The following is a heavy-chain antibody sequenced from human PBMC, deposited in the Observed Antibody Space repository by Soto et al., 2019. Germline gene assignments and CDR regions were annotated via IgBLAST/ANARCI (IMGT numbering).Heavy chain of an antibody. D-gene: IGHD6-13*01. J-gene: IGHJ4*02. CDR3: ARDLAAVPRAFDY. V-gene: IGHV4-59*01. CDR2: VYYTGTT. CDR1: GGSISSYF. Sequence: SETLSLTCTVSGGSISSYFYIWVRQPPGKGLEWIGSVYYTGTTDYNPSLKSRVTVSVDTSKTQFSLNLRSVTAADTAVYYCARDLAAVPRAFDYWGRGTLVTVSS.